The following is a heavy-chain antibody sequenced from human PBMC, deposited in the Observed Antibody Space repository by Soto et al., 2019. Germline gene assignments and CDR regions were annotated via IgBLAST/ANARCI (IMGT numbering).Heavy chain of an antibody. CDR1: GGSISSSNL. CDR3: ARDSGYSYGFLYV. CDR2: IYHSGST. V-gene: IGHV4-4*02. D-gene: IGHD5-18*01. J-gene: IGHJ6*02. Sequence: PSETLSFTCAVSGGSISSSNLWSWVRQPPGKGLEWIGEIYHSGSTNYNPSLKRRVTISVDKSKNQFSLKLSSVTAADTAVYYCARDSGYSYGFLYVWGQGTTVTVSS.